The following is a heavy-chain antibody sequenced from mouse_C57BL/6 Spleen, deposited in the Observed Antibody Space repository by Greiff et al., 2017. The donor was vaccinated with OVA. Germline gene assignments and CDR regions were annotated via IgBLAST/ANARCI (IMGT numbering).Heavy chain of an antibody. Sequence: VQLVESGAELMKPGASVKLSCKATGYTFTGYWIEWVKQRPGHGLEWIGEILPGSGSTNYNEKFKGKATFPADTSSNTAYMQLSSLTTEDSAIDYCASPHGSSTPWFAYWGQGTLVTVSA. V-gene: IGHV1-9*01. J-gene: IGHJ3*01. D-gene: IGHD1-1*01. CDR1: GYTFTGYW. CDR2: ILPGSGST. CDR3: ASPHGSSTPWFAY.